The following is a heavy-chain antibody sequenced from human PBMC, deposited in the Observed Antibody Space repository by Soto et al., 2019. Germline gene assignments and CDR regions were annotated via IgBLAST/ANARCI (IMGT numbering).Heavy chain of an antibody. D-gene: IGHD4-17*01. Sequence: EVQLLESGGGLVQPGGSLRLSCAASGFIFTNYALSWVRQAPGKGLEWVAGVSGSCGSSYYADSVKARFTVSRDNSRSTLYLQMSSLRAEDSAIYYCAKDADNDDYGVFDVWGQGTLVTVSS. V-gene: IGHV3-23*01. J-gene: IGHJ3*01. CDR2: VSGSCGSS. CDR3: AKDADNDDYGVFDV. CDR1: GFIFTNYA.